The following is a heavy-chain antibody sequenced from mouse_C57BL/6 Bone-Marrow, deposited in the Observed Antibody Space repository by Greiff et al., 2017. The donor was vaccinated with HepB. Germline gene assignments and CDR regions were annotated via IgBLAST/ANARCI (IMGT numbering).Heavy chain of an antibody. D-gene: IGHD1-1*01. Sequence: QVQLQQSGAELVRPGASVKLSCKASGYTFTDYYINWVKQRPGQGLEWIARIYPGSGNTYYNEKFKGKATLTAEKSSSTAYMQLSSLTSEDSAVYFCARVSSYGNYWGQGTTLTVSS. V-gene: IGHV1-76*01. CDR1: GYTFTDYY. J-gene: IGHJ2*01. CDR2: IYPGSGNT. CDR3: ARVSSYGNY.